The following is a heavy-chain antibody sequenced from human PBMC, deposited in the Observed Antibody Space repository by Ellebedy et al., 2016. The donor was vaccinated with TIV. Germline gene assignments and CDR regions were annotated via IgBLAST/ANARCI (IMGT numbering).Heavy chain of an antibody. Sequence: AASVKVSCKASGDTFNTYAISWARQAPGQGLEWMGGIIPIFGTANYAQKFQGRFTIIADEYTSTVYMELSSLTSEDTAMYYCARELGDWGQGTLVTVSS. J-gene: IGHJ1*01. CDR2: IIPIFGTA. D-gene: IGHD3-16*01. CDR3: ARELGD. CDR1: GDTFNTYA. V-gene: IGHV1-69*13.